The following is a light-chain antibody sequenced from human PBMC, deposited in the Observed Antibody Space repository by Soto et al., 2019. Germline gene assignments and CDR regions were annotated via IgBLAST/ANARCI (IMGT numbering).Light chain of an antibody. V-gene: IGKV3-15*01. J-gene: IGKJ4*01. CDR2: GAS. Sequence: EIVLTQSPGTLSLSPGERATLSCRASQSITNNYLAWYQQKPGQAPRLLIYGASTRATAIPARFSGSGFGTEFTLTISSLQSEDLAVYYCQQYNHWPLTFGGGTKVDIK. CDR1: QSITNN. CDR3: QQYNHWPLT.